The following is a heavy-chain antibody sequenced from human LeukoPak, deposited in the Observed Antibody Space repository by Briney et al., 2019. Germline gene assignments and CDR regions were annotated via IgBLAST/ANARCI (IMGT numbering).Heavy chain of an antibody. J-gene: IGHJ4*02. V-gene: IGHV3-9*01. CDR1: GFTFDDYA. CDR2: ISWNSGSI. CDR3: AKGRGYYDY. D-gene: IGHD3-22*01. Sequence: GGSLRLSCAASGFTFDDYAMQWVRQAPGKGLEWVSGISWNSGSIGYADSVKGRFTISRDNAKNSLYLQMNSLRAEDTALYYCAKGRGYYDYWGQGTLVTVSS.